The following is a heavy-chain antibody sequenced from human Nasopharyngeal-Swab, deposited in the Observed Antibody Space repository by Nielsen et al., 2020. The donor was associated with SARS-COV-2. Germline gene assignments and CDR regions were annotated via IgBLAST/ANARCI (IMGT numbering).Heavy chain of an antibody. D-gene: IGHD6-6*01. J-gene: IGHJ5*02. Sequence: WIRQPPGKGLEWIGEINHSGSTNYNLSLKSRVTISVDTSKNQFSLKLSSVTAADTAVYFCAREGPSIAARPGWFDAWGQGTLVTVSS. CDR3: AREGPSIAARPGWFDA. V-gene: IGHV4-34*01. CDR2: INHSGST.